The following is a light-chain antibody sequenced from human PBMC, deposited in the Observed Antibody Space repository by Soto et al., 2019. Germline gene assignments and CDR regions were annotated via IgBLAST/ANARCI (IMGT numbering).Light chain of an antibody. CDR2: DAS. Sequence: EIVLTQSPATLSLSPGERATLSCRASQSVGHYLAWYQQKPGQAPRLLIYDASNRATGIPARFSGSGSGTDFTLTISSLEPEDFAVYYCQQRRNWPLYTFGQGTMLDIK. J-gene: IGKJ2*01. V-gene: IGKV3-11*01. CDR1: QSVGHY. CDR3: QQRRNWPLYT.